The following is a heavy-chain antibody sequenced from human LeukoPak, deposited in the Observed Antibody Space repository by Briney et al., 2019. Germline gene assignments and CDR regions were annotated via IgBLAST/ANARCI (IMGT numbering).Heavy chain of an antibody. D-gene: IGHD6-6*01. V-gene: IGHV4-34*01. J-gene: IGHJ4*02. Sequence: SETLSLTCAVSGGSFSGFRWHWIRQPPGKGPEWIGEINHSGGTTYNPSLKSRVTISVDRSKNQFSLKLSSVTAADTAVYYCTREGEGSSSFDYWGQGTLVTVSS. CDR3: TREGEGSSSFDY. CDR2: INHSGGT. CDR1: GGSFSGFR.